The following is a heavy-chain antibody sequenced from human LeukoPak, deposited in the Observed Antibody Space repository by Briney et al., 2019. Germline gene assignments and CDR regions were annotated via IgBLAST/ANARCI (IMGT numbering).Heavy chain of an antibody. Sequence: ASVTVSCKASGYTYTGYYMHWVRQAPGQGLEWMGWINPNSGGTNYAQKFQGRVTMTRDTSISTAYMELSRLRSDDTAVYYCAKDGMVRGVTIDWGQGTLVTVSS. CDR2: INPNSGGT. CDR3: AKDGMVRGVTID. V-gene: IGHV1-2*02. J-gene: IGHJ4*02. D-gene: IGHD3-10*01. CDR1: GYTYTGYY.